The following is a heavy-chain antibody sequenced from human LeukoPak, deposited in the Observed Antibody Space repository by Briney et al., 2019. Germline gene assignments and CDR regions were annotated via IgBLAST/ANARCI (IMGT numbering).Heavy chain of an antibody. CDR1: GFTFSNYA. CDR3: AREWPQTRSSTSCLDP. Sequence: QPGGSLRLSCAASGFTFSNYAMSWVRQAPGKGLEWVSAISNSGGSTYYAGSVKGRFTISRDNSKNTLYLQMNSLRAEDTAVYYCAREWPQTRSSTSCLDPWGQGTLVTVSS. CDR2: ISNSGGST. V-gene: IGHV3-23*01. J-gene: IGHJ5*02. D-gene: IGHD2-2*01.